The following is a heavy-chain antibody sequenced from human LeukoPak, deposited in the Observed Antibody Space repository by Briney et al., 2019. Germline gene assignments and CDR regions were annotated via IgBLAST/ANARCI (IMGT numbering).Heavy chain of an antibody. CDR3: ARDQRGYGDSSGASKWIDP. CDR1: GYTFTSYG. Sequence: ASAKVSCKASGYTFTSYGINWVRQAPGQGLERMGWISPYNGNTKYAEKIQRRVTITTDTSTSTAYMELRSLSSDDTAVYYCARDQRGYGDSSGASKWIDPWGQGTLVTVSS. CDR2: ISPYNGNT. V-gene: IGHV1-18*01. D-gene: IGHD4-17*01. J-gene: IGHJ5*02.